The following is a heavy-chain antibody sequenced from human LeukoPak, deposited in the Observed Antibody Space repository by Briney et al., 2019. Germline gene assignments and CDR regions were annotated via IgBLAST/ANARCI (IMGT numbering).Heavy chain of an antibody. CDR2: ISYDGSNK. J-gene: IGHJ5*02. Sequence: GGSLRLSCAASGFTFSSYAMNWVRQAPGKGLEWVAVISYDGSNKYYADSVKGRFTISRDNSKNTLYLQMNSLRAEDTAVYYCARSNPPWFDPWGQGTLVTVSS. CDR3: ARSNPPWFDP. V-gene: IGHV3-30*03. CDR1: GFTFSSYA.